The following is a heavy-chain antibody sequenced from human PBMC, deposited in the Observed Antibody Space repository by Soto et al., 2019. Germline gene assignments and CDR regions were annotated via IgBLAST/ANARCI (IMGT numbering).Heavy chain of an antibody. CDR1: GFTFSNYW. Sequence: EVQLVESGGGLVQPGGSLRLSCADFGFTFSNYWMSWVRQAPVKGLEWVGNIKQDGSEKNYVDSVKGRFTISRDNAKNSLYLQMNSLRVEDTAVYYCARIASAGRGWDVWGQGTTVVVSS. CDR2: IKQDGSEK. V-gene: IGHV3-7*01. D-gene: IGHD6-13*01. J-gene: IGHJ6*02. CDR3: ARIASAGRGWDV.